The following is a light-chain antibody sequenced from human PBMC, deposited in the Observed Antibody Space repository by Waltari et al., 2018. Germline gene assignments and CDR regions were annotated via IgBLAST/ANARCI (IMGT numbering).Light chain of an antibody. Sequence: QSILTQPTSASGTPGQRVTISCSGSSPHIGSNSVSWYQEVPGTAPNLLIYRNNQRPSGVPARCSGSKSGTSASLAISGLRSEDEAHYYCAAWDDSLSGHMVFGGGTKLTVL. CDR3: AAWDDSLSGHMV. V-gene: IGLV1-47*01. CDR2: RNN. J-gene: IGLJ2*01. CDR1: SPHIGSNS.